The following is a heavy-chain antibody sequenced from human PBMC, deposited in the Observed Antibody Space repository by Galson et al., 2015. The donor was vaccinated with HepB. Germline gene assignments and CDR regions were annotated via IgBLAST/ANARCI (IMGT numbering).Heavy chain of an antibody. CDR3: AKDPRSGSSYKLGWFDP. J-gene: IGHJ5*01. D-gene: IGHD3-10*01. CDR2: ISGSGGST. Sequence: SLRLSCAASGFTFSSYAMSWVRQAPGKGLEWVSAISGSGGSTYYADYVKGRFTISRDNSKNTLYLQMNSLRAEDTAVYYCAKDPRSGSSYKLGWFDPWGQGTLVTVSS. V-gene: IGHV3-23*01. CDR1: GFTFSSYA.